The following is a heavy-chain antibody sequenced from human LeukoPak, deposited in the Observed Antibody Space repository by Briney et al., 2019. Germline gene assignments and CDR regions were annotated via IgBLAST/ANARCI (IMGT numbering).Heavy chain of an antibody. D-gene: IGHD1-26*01. CDR1: GYTFKSYG. CDR2: IKAYNGDT. CDR3: AREGGIVGALDY. J-gene: IGHJ4*02. Sequence: ASVKLCCTSSGYTFKSYGITWVRQAPAPGLEWMGWIKAYNGDTNYAQKLQGRVTMTTDTSTSTAYMELRSLRSDDTAVYYCAREGGIVGALDYWGQGTLVTVSS. V-gene: IGHV1-18*01.